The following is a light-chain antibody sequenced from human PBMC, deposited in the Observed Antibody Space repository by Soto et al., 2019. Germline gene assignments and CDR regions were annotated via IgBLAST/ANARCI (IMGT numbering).Light chain of an antibody. CDR2: AAS. Sequence: AIRMTQSPSSLSASTGDRVTITCRASQGISSYLAWYQQKPGKAPKLLIYAASTLQSGVPSRFSGSGSGTDFTLTITSLRPEDFATYYCQQFNGFPLTFGGGTKVQIK. CDR1: QGISSY. J-gene: IGKJ4*01. V-gene: IGKV1-8*01. CDR3: QQFNGFPLT.